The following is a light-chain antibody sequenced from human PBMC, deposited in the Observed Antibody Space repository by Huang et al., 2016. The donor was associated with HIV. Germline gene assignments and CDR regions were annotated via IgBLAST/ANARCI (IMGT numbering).Light chain of an antibody. CDR1: QSVSRN. Sequence: EIVLTQSPATRSMAPGQRATLSCRARQSVSRNLAWFQQKPGQAPRLLIYVASTRATGIPARFSGSGSGTEFTLTISILQSEDFAVYCCQQYNNWPPMYTFGQGTKLEV. CDR3: QQYNNWPPMYT. J-gene: IGKJ2*01. CDR2: VAS. V-gene: IGKV3-15*01.